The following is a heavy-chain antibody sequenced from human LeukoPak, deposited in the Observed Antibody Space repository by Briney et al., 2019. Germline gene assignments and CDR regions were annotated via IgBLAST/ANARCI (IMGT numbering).Heavy chain of an antibody. V-gene: IGHV3-48*03. CDR3: ARDLPGYGAFHI. CDR2: ISSSGSTI. J-gene: IGHJ3*02. CDR1: GFTFSSYE. Sequence: GGSLRLSCAASGFTFSSYEMNWVRQAPGKGLEWVSYISSSGSTIYHADSVKGRFTISSDNSKTTLSLQMNSLRAGDTAVYYCARDLPGYGAFHIWGQGTMVTVSS. D-gene: IGHD5-18*01.